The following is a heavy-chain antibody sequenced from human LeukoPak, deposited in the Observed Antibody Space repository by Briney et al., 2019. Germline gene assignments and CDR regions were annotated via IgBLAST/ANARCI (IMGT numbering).Heavy chain of an antibody. CDR1: GFTFSGYW. V-gene: IGHV3-7*01. J-gene: IGHJ4*02. CDR3: ASVEMATMLY. Sequence: PGGSLRPSCAASGFTFSGYWTTWVRQAPGKGLEWVASIKQDGSEKYYVDSVKGRFTISRDNAKNSLYLQMNSLRAEDTAVYYCASVEMATMLYWGQGTLVTVSS. D-gene: IGHD5-24*01. CDR2: IKQDGSEK.